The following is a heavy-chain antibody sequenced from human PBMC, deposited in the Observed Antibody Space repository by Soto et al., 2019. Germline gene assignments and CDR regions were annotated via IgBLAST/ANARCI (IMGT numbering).Heavy chain of an antibody. V-gene: IGHV3-23*01. CDR2: ITGSRGTT. D-gene: IGHD1-7*01. CDR1: GFMLTTYS. CDR3: AKCIQLYWNYDAFHI. J-gene: IGHJ3*02. Sequence: PGGSLRLSCAASGFMLTTYSMSWVRLAPGKGLEWVSHITGSRGTTYYADSVKGRFTISRDTSRNMVYLQMTSLRAEDTALYYCAKCIQLYWNYDAFHIWGQGTLVTVSS.